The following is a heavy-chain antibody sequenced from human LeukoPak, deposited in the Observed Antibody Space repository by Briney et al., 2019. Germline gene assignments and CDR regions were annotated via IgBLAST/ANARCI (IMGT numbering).Heavy chain of an antibody. V-gene: IGHV3-30*18. CDR3: AKDSDIVVVPAAPEYFQH. J-gene: IGHJ1*01. Sequence: GGSLRLSCAASGFTFSSYGMHWVRQAPGKGLEWVAVISYDGSNKYYADSVKGRFTISRDNSKNTLYLQMNSLRAEDTAVYYCAKDSDIVVVPAAPEYFQHWGQGTLVTVSS. CDR1: GFTFSSYG. CDR2: ISYDGSNK. D-gene: IGHD2-2*01.